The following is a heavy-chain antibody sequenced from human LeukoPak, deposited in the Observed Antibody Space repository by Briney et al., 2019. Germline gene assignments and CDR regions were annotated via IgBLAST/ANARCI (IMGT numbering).Heavy chain of an antibody. D-gene: IGHD3-9*01. CDR2: IYYSGST. V-gene: IGHV4-59*01. Sequence: SETLSLTCAVYGGSFSGYYWSWIRQPPGKGLEWIGYIYYSGSTNYNPSLKSRVTISVDTSKNQFSLKLSSVTAADTAVYYCARGYDILTGYLGYWGQGTLVTVSS. CDR1: GGSFSGYY. CDR3: ARGYDILTGYLGY. J-gene: IGHJ4*02.